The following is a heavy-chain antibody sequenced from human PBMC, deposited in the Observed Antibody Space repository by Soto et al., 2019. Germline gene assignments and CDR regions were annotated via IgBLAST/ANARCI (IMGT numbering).Heavy chain of an antibody. V-gene: IGHV1-18*01. CDR3: ASTLGAYVSPVY. CDR2: ISANNGNT. J-gene: IGHJ4*02. Sequence: QVQLVQSGAEVKKPGASVKVSCKASGYTFTSYGITWLRQAPGQGLEWMGWISANNGNTNYAQKLQGRVTMTTDTATSKAYMELRSLRSDDTAVYYCASTLGAYVSPVYWGQGTLVTVSS. CDR1: GYTFTSYG. D-gene: IGHD3-16*01.